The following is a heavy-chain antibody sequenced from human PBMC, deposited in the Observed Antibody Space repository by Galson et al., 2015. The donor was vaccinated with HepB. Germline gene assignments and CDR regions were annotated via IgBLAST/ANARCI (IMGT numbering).Heavy chain of an antibody. J-gene: IGHJ4*02. CDR2: IQYDGSNK. CDR3: AKESQYNSGSYLDN. D-gene: IGHD3-10*01. CDR1: GFTFSSYG. V-gene: IGHV3-30*02. Sequence: SLRLSCAASGFTFSSYGMHWVRQAPGKGLEWVAFIQYDGSNKDYADSVKGRFTISRDNSNNTLSLQMKSLRAEDTAVYYCAKESQYNSGSYLDNWGQGTLVTVSS.